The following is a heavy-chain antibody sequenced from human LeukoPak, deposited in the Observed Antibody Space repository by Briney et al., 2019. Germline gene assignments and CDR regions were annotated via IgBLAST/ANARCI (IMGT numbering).Heavy chain of an antibody. CDR1: GFTFSSYA. CDR2: IPYDGTNK. Sequence: GGSLRLSCAASGFTFSSYAMNWVRQAPGKGLEWVAFIPYDGTNKYYADSVKGRFTISRDNSKNTLYLQMNSLRAEDTAISWFPEGNWGQGTLVTVSS. CDR3: PEGN. D-gene: IGHD6-13*01. J-gene: IGHJ4*02. V-gene: IGHV3-30*02.